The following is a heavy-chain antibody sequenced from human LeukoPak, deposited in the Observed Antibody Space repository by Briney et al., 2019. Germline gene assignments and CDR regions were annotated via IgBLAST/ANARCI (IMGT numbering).Heavy chain of an antibody. V-gene: IGHV1-69*06. Sequence: SVKVSCKASGGTFSSYAISWVRQAPGQGLEWMGGIIPIFGTANYAQKFQGRVTITADKSTSTAYMELSSLRSEDTAVYYCARAGTGTTIRWFDPWGQGTLVTVSS. CDR3: ARAGTGTTIRWFDP. CDR1: GGTFSSYA. D-gene: IGHD1-1*01. CDR2: IIPIFGTA. J-gene: IGHJ5*02.